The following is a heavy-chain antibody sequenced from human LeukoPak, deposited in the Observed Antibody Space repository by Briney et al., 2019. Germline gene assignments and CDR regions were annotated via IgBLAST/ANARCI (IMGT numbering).Heavy chain of an antibody. D-gene: IGHD6-19*01. J-gene: IGHJ4*02. CDR1: GFTFSSCA. CDR2: ISYDGSNK. Sequence: GGSLRLSCAASGFTFSSCAMHWVRQAPGKGLEWVAVISYDGSNKFYAGSVKGRFTISRDNSKNTLYLQMNSLRAEDTAFYYCAGGIAVAFDYWGQGTLATVSS. CDR3: AGGIAVAFDY. V-gene: IGHV3-30*03.